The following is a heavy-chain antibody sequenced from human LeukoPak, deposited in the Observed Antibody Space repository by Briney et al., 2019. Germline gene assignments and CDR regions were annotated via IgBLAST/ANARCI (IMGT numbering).Heavy chain of an antibody. CDR2: INSDGSST. V-gene: IGHV3-74*01. J-gene: IGHJ5*02. CDR3: AREGGIVGAFDP. D-gene: IGHD1-26*01. CDR1: GFTFSSYW. Sequence: GGSLRLSCAASGFTFSSYWMHWVRQAPGKGLVWVSRINSDGSSTSYADSVKGRFTISRDNAKNTLYLQMNSLRAEDTAVYYCAREGGIVGAFDPWGRGTLVTVSS.